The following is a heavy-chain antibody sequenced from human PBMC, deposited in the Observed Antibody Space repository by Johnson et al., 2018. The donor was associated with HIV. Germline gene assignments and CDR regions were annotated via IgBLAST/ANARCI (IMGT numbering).Heavy chain of an antibody. CDR2: IYSGGST. D-gene: IGHD6-19*01. CDR3: ASFGLAVAADAFDI. J-gene: IGHJ3*02. V-gene: IGHV3-53*01. Sequence: EVQLVESGGGLIQPGGSLRLSCAASGFIVSSNYMTWVRQAPGKGLEWVSFIYSGGSTYYADSVKGRFTISRDNSKNTLYLQMNSLRAEDTAVYYCASFGLAVAADAFDIWGQGTMVTVSS. CDR1: GFIVSSNY.